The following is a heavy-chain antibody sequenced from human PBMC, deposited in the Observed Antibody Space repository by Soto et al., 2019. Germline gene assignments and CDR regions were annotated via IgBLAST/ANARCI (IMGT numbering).Heavy chain of an antibody. J-gene: IGHJ5*02. CDR2: IYYSGST. CDR3: ARVRYCSGGSCYPRFDP. Sequence: QVQLQESGPGLVKPSQTLSLTCTVSGGSISSGGYYWSWIRQHPGKGLEWIGYIYYSGSTYYNPSLKTRVTISVDTSKTQFSLKLSSVTAADTAVYYWARVRYCSGGSCYPRFDPWGQGTLVTVSS. V-gene: IGHV4-31*03. D-gene: IGHD2-15*01. CDR1: GGSISSGGYY.